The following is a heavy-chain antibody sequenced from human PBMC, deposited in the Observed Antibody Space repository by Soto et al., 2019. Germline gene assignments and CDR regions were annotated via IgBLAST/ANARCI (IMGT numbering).Heavy chain of an antibody. CDR2: INHSGST. J-gene: IGHJ4*02. Sequence: SETLSLTCAVYGGSFSGYYWSWIRQPPGKGLEWIGEINHSGSTNYNPSLKSRVTISVDTSKNQFSLKLSFVTAADTAVYYCARGPYGDRPVDYWGQGTLVTVSS. CDR3: ARGPYGDRPVDY. V-gene: IGHV4-34*01. D-gene: IGHD4-17*01. CDR1: GGSFSGYY.